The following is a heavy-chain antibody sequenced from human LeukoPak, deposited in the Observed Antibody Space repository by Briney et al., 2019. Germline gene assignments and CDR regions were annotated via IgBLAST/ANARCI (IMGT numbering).Heavy chain of an antibody. CDR1: GGSISNYY. V-gene: IGHV4-59*08. CDR2: IYYSGST. Sequence: SETLSLTCSVSGGSISNYYWSWIRRPPGKGLEWIGYIYYSGSTNYNPSLKGRVTISVGPSKKQFSLRVTAVTAADTAMYYCARLREYSYGFVTFDIWGQGTMGTVSS. CDR3: ARLREYSYGFVTFDI. J-gene: IGHJ3*02. D-gene: IGHD5-18*01.